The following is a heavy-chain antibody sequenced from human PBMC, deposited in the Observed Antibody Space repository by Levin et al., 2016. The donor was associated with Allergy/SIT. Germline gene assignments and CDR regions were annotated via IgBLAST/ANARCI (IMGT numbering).Heavy chain of an antibody. CDR2: ISSSSSTI. V-gene: IGHV3-48*01. CDR3: ARGYWHGWFDP. J-gene: IGHJ5*02. D-gene: IGHD3-10*01. Sequence: VRQAPGKGLEWVSYISSSSSTIYYADSVKGRFTISRDNAKNSLYLQMNSLRAEDTAVYYCARGYWHGWFDPWGQGTLVTVSS.